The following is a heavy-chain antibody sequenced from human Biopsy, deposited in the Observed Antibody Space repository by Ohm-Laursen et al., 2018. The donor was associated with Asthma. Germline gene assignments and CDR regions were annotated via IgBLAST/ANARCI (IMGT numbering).Heavy chain of an antibody. Sequence: SDTLSLTCSLSSGSGGYMRSGNYYWGWIRQPPGKGLEWIGSIYYSGTTYYNPSLESRVTVSADTSKNQFSLKLTSVTAADTAVYYCVRQSGYRSGWPKLLFVYYGMDVWGPGTTVTVSS. CDR2: IYYSGTT. CDR3: VRQSGYRSGWPKLLFVYYGMDV. V-gene: IGHV4-39*01. D-gene: IGHD6-19*01. CDR1: SGSGGYMRSGNYY. J-gene: IGHJ6*02.